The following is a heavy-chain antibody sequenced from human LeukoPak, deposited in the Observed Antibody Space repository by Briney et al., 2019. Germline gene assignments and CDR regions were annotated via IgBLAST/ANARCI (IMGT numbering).Heavy chain of an antibody. J-gene: IGHJ4*02. V-gene: IGHV3-30-3*01. CDR2: ILYDGTNK. Sequence: GGSLRLSCAASGFSFSVYAMHWVRQAPGKGLEWVAAILYDGTNKYHADSVKGRFIISRDNSKNTLYLQMNSLRTEDAAVYYRARSHSSSWSIPDYWGQGTLVTVSS. CDR3: ARSHSSSWSIPDY. D-gene: IGHD6-13*01. CDR1: GFSFSVYA.